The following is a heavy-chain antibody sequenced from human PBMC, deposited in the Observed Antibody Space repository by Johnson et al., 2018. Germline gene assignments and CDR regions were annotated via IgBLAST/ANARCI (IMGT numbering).Heavy chain of an antibody. V-gene: IGHV3-15*07. CDR3: TTAGYYDDSSGYYFNDAFDI. Sequence: VQLVESGGGLVKPGGSLRLSCAASGFTFSNAWMNWVRQAPGKGLEWVGRIKSKTDGGTTDYGAPVKGRFTIPRDDSKNTLYLQMNSLKTEDTAVYYCTTAGYYDDSSGYYFNDAFDIWGQGTMVTVSS. D-gene: IGHD3-22*01. J-gene: IGHJ3*02. CDR1: GFTFSNAW. CDR2: IKSKTDGGTT.